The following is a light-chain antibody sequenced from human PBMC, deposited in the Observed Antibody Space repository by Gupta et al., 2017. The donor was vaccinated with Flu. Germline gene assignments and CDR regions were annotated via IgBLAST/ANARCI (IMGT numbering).Light chain of an antibody. CDR1: QSLLSTSTNKNN. CDR2: WAS. Sequence: DIVMTQSPDSLPVSLGERATINCKSSQSLLSTSTNKNNLAWYLQKPGQPPRLLIYWASSRESGVPDRFSGSGSGTNFTLTISSLQAEDVAVYYCQQYSLSPYTFGQGTKLEIK. CDR3: QQYSLSPYT. J-gene: IGKJ2*01. V-gene: IGKV4-1*01.